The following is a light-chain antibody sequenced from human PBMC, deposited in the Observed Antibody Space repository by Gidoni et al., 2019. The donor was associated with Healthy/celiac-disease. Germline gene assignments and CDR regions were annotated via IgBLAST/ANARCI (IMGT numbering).Light chain of an antibody. J-gene: IGKJ1*01. CDR3: QQDNSYSWT. Sequence: DIQMTQSPSTLSASVVDRVTITCRASQSISSWLAWYQQKPGKAPKLVIYKASSLESGVPSRFSGSGSGTEFTLTISSLQPDDFATYYCQQDNSYSWTFGQGTKVEIK. V-gene: IGKV1-5*03. CDR2: KAS. CDR1: QSISSW.